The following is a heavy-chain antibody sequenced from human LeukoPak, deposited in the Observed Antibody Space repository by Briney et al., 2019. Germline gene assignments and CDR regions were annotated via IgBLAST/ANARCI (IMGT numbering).Heavy chain of an antibody. Sequence: GGSLRLSCAASGFTFSSYSMNWVRQAPGKGLEWISYISSSSGSKYYADSVKGRFTISRDNAKNSLDLQMNSLRDDDTAVYYCARDLPPGSTGWYLGYWGQGTLVTVSS. J-gene: IGHJ4*02. CDR3: ARDLPPGSTGWYLGY. V-gene: IGHV3-48*02. CDR2: ISSSSGSK. CDR1: GFTFSSYS. D-gene: IGHD6-19*01.